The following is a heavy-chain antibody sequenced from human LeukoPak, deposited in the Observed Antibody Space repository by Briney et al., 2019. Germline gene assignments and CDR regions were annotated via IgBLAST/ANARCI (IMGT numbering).Heavy chain of an antibody. CDR1: GGSISGSSYY. V-gene: IGHV4-39*07. D-gene: IGHD6-19*01. CDR3: ARDPGYISGYYRDY. Sequence: KPSETLSLTCTVSGGSISGSSYYWGWIRQPPGKGLEWIGSIYYSGSAYYNPSLQSRVTISVDTSNNHFSLKLRSVTAADTAVYYCARDPGYISGYYRDYWGQGTLVTVSS. J-gene: IGHJ4*02. CDR2: IYYSGSA.